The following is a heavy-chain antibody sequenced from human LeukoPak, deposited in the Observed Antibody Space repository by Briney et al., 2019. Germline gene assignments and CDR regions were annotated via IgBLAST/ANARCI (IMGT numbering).Heavy chain of an antibody. J-gene: IGHJ4*02. D-gene: IGHD4-23*01. Sequence: PSETLSLTCTVSGGSISSGDYYWSWIRQPPGKGLEWIGYIYYSGSTYYNPSLKSRVTISVDTSKNQFSLKLSSVTAADTAVYYCARDKGYGGNPRTPFFDYWGQGTLVTVSS. CDR2: IYYSGST. CDR3: ARDKGYGGNPRTPFFDY. V-gene: IGHV4-30-4*01. CDR1: GGSISSGDYY.